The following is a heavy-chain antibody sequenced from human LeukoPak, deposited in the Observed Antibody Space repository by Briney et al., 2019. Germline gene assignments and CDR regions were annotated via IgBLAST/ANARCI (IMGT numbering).Heavy chain of an antibody. CDR1: DASISSSYFY. V-gene: IGHV4-39*01. J-gene: IGHJ4*02. Sequence: SETLSLTCTVSDASISSSYFYWSWIRQPPGKGLEWIGNVFHSGRTHYSPSLKSRVTISVDTSRKQFSLRLSAATAADTAVYYCARQRGGSWVNDYWGQGTLVTVSS. CDR3: ARQRGGSWVNDY. D-gene: IGHD2-15*01. CDR2: VFHSGRT.